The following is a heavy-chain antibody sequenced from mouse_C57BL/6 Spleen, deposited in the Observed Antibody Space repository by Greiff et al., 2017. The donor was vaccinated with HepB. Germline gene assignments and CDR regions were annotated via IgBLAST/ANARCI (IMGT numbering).Heavy chain of an antibody. CDR2: IYPRSGNT. V-gene: IGHV1-81*01. Sequence: QVQLQQSGAELARPGASVKLSCKASGYTFTSYGISWVKQRTGQGLEWIGEIYPRSGNTYYNEKFKGKATLTADKSSNTGYMGLRRLTSEDSAVYFCGREEDDYGRPLFDYGGQGTTLTVSS. CDR1: GYTFTSYG. J-gene: IGHJ2*01. CDR3: GREEDDYGRPLFDY. D-gene: IGHD1-1*01.